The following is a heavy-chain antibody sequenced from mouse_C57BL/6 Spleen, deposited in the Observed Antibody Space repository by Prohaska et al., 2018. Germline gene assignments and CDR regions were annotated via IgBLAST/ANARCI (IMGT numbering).Heavy chain of an antibody. Sequence: EVKLLQSGGGLVQPGGSLNLSCAASGIDFSRYWMSWVRRAPGKGLEWIVEINPXSRTIXYAXSRKXKFIISRDNAKNTLYLQMSKVRSEDTALYYCARLLGDYWGQGTSVTVSS. J-gene: IGHJ4*01. CDR2: INPXSRTI. V-gene: IGHV4-1*01. CDR3: ARLLGDY. CDR1: GIDFSRYW.